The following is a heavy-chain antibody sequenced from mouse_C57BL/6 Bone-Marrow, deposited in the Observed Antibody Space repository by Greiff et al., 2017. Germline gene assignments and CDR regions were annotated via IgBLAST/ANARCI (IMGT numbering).Heavy chain of an antibody. CDR3: ARGYGNYLYAMDY. V-gene: IGHV15-2*01. J-gene: IGHJ4*01. CDR2: ILPSIGRT. CDR1: DSEVFPIAY. D-gene: IGHD2-1*01. Sequence: VHLVESGSELRSPGSSVKLSCKDFDSEVFPIAYMSWVRQKPGHGFEWIGGILPSIGRTIYGEKFEDKATLDADTLSNTAYLELNSLTSEDSAIYYCARGYGNYLYAMDYWGQGTSVTVSS.